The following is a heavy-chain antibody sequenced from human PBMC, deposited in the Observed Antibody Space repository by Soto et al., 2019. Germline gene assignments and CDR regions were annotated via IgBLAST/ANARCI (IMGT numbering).Heavy chain of an antibody. J-gene: IGHJ6*02. CDR2: IWYDGSNK. CDR1: GFTFSGYG. V-gene: IGHV3-33*01. D-gene: IGHD2-21*02. CDR3: ARGLSDPEGGYYYGMDV. Sequence: GGSLRLSCAAVGFTFSGYGMHWVRQAPGKGLGWVTVIWYDGSNKYYADSVKGRFTISRDNSKKMLYLQMNSLRAEDTAVYYCARGLSDPEGGYYYGMDVWGQGTTVTVSS.